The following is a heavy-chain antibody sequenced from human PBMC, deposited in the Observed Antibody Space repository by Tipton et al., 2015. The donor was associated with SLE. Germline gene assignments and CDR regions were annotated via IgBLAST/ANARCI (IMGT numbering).Heavy chain of an antibody. CDR1: GYTFTSYG. CDR3: AGHYDFWSGDRENYYGMDV. CDR2: ISAYNGNT. Sequence: QSGPEVKKPGASVKVSCKASGYTFTSYGISWVRQAPGQGLEWMGWISAYNGNTNYAQKLQGRVTMTTDTSTSTAYMELRSLRSDDTAVYYCAGHYDFWSGDRENYYGMDVWGQGTTVTVSS. J-gene: IGHJ6*02. V-gene: IGHV1-18*01. D-gene: IGHD3-3*01.